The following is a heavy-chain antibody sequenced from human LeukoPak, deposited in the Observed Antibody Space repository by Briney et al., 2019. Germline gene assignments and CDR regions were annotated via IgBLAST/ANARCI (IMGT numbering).Heavy chain of an antibody. CDR3: ARVGRSRGSLPNSYYYMDV. Sequence: SVKVSCKASGDIFNSYSISWVRQAPGQGLEWMGGIIPMFGSANYAQTFQGRVTITTDQSTSTAYMELSSLSSEDTAVYYCARVGRSRGSLPNSYYYMDVWGKGTTVTVSS. D-gene: IGHD1-26*01. V-gene: IGHV1-69*05. J-gene: IGHJ6*03. CDR2: IIPMFGSA. CDR1: GDIFNSYS.